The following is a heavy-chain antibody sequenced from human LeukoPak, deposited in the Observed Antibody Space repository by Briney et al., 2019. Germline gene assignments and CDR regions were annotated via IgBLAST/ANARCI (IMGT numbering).Heavy chain of an antibody. J-gene: IGHJ4*02. V-gene: IGHV1-18*01. D-gene: IGHD3-22*01. CDR1: GYTFTSYG. CDR3: ARESIYDSSGYYLDY. CDR2: ISAYNGNT. Sequence: GASVKVSFKASGYTFTSYGISWVRPAPAQGLEWMGWISAYNGNTNYAQKLQGRVTMTTDTSTSTAYMELRSLRSDDPAVYYCARESIYDSSGYYLDYWGQGTLVTVSS.